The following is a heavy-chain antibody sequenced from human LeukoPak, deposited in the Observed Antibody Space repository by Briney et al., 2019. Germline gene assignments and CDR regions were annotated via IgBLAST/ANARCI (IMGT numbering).Heavy chain of an antibody. CDR2: IYYSGST. V-gene: IGHV4-39*01. J-gene: IGHJ4*02. CDR1: GGSIISRTYY. Sequence: SETLSLTCTVSGGSIISRTYYWAWIRQPPGKGLGWIGSIYYSGSTHYNPSLKSRVTMSVDTSKNQLSLKLASVTAADAAVYYCARQRAYYGSGSYYSGFDYWGQGALITVSS. CDR3: ARQRAYYGSGSYYSGFDY. D-gene: IGHD3-10*01.